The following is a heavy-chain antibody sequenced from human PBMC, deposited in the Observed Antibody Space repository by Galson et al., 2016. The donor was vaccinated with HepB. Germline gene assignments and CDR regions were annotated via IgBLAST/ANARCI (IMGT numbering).Heavy chain of an antibody. CDR2: FDPEEGET. V-gene: IGHV1-24*01. D-gene: IGHD3-22*01. CDR1: GYTLTELS. J-gene: IGHJ4*02. Sequence: SVKVSCKVSGYTLTELSMHWVRQAPGKGLEWMGGFDPEEGETIYAQKFQGRVTMTEDTSTDTAYMELSSLRSEDTAVYYCATETYYYDSSGPTNYFDYWGQGTLVSVSS. CDR3: ATETYYYDSSGPTNYFDY.